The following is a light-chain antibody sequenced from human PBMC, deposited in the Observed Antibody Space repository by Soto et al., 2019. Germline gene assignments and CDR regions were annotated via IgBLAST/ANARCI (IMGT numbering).Light chain of an antibody. V-gene: IGKV3-20*01. J-gene: IGKJ1*01. CDR3: QQYGSSPWT. CDR2: GAS. CDR1: QSLDGY. Sequence: EVVMTQSPGTRSVSLGESSTLSCRASQSLDGYLAWCQQKRGQAPRLLIYGASTRATGVTARFRGGGSGTDFTLTISRLEPEDFAVYYCQQYGSSPWTFGQGTKVDIK.